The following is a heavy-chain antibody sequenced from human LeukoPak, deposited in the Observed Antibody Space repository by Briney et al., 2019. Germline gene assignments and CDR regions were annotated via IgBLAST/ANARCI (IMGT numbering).Heavy chain of an antibody. J-gene: IGHJ4*02. V-gene: IGHV3-48*01. D-gene: IGHD6-19*01. Sequence: TGGSLRLSCIDSGFSFRGNAMNWVRQAPGKGLEWVSYISASSSNIHYADTVKGRFTISRDNAKNSLYLQMDSLRAEDTAVYYCARDLSYGSSLYYYFDYWGQGTPVTVSS. CDR3: ARDLSYGSSLYYYFDY. CDR2: ISASSSNI. CDR1: GFSFRGNA.